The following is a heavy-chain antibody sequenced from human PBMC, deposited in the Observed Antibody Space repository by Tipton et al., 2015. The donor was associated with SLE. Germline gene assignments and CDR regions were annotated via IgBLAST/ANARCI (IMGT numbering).Heavy chain of an antibody. CDR1: GGSISSDNW. CDR3: ARDAITIFEYMDV. Sequence: TLSLTCAVSGGSISSDNWWSWVRQPPGKWLEWIGEIHHSGITNHNPSLKSRASKSMDTSKNQFSLKLSSVTAADTAVYHCARDAITIFEYMDVWGKGTTVTFAS. V-gene: IGHV4-4*02. D-gene: IGHD3-3*01. CDR2: IHHSGIT. J-gene: IGHJ6*03.